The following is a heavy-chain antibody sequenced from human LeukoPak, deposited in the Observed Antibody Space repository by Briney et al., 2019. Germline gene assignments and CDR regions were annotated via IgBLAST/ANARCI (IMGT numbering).Heavy chain of an antibody. CDR3: ARGSSSQPFYYYYYMDV. D-gene: IGHD6-13*01. CDR2: IYYSGST. J-gene: IGHJ6*03. CDR1: GGSISSSSYY. Sequence: SSETLSLTCTVSGGSISSSSYYWGWIRQPPGKGLEWIGSIYYSGSTYYNPSLKSRVTISVDTSKNQFSLQLNSVTPEDTAVYYCARGSSSQPFYYYYYMDVWGKGTTVTVSS. V-gene: IGHV4-39*01.